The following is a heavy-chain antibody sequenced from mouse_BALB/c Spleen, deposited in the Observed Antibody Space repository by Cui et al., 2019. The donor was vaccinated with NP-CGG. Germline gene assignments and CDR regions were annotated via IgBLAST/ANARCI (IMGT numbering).Heavy chain of an antibody. CDR3: ARYDYYGSSYFDY. CDR1: GYTFTSYW. D-gene: IGHD1-1*01. J-gene: IGHJ2*01. V-gene: IGHV1-72*01. CDR2: IDPNSGGT. Sequence: QVHLQQPGAELVLHGASVKLPCKASGYTFTSYWLHVVKQGPGRGLEWIGRIDPNSGGTKYNEKFKSKATLTVDKPSSTAYMQLSSLTSEDSAVYYCARYDYYGSSYFDYWGQGTTLTVSS.